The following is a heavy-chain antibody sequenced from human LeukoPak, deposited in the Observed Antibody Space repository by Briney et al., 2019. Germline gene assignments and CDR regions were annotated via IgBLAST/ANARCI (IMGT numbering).Heavy chain of an antibody. Sequence: SETLSLTCAVYGGSFSGYYWSWIRQPPGKGLERIGETNHSGSTNYNPSLKSRVAISVDTSKNQFSLKLSSVTAADTAVYYCARGIRRIAAAGSRFDYWGQGTLVTVSS. D-gene: IGHD6-13*01. CDR3: ARGIRRIAAAGSRFDY. CDR2: TNHSGST. J-gene: IGHJ4*02. V-gene: IGHV4-34*01. CDR1: GGSFSGYY.